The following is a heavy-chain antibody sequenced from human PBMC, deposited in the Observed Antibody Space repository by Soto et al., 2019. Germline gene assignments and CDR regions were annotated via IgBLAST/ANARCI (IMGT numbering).Heavy chain of an antibody. CDR3: ARGPVINYYDSSGYYGGY. J-gene: IGHJ4*02. Sequence: SVKGSCKTSGDTISSYAISWVRKDPGQGLEWMGGIIPIFGTANYAQKFQGRVTITADESTSTAYMELSSLRSEDTAVYYCARGPVINYYDSSGYYGGYWGQGTLDTVSS. D-gene: IGHD3-22*01. CDR1: GDTISSYA. CDR2: IIPIFGTA. V-gene: IGHV1-69*13.